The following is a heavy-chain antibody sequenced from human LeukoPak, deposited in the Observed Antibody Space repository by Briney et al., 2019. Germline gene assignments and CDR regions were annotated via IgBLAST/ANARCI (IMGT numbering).Heavy chain of an antibody. CDR2: ISAYNGNT. Sequence: EASVKVSCKASGYTFTSSGLSWVRQAPGQGLEWMGWISAYNGNTNYAQKLQGRVTMTTDTSASTAYMELRSLRSDDTAVYYCARGLNYDRSGSQRDYWGQGTLVTVSS. CDR1: GYTFTSSG. V-gene: IGHV1-18*01. J-gene: IGHJ4*02. CDR3: ARGLNYDRSGSQRDY. D-gene: IGHD3-22*01.